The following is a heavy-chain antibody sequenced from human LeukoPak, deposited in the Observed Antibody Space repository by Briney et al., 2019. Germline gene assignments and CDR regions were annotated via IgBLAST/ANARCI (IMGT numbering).Heavy chain of an antibody. CDR3: ARDLEGAGWFDP. CDR2: MFSGGRT. Sequence: PGGSLRLSCAASGFIFSSNYMSWVRQAPGKGLEWVSVMFSGGRTYYADSVKGRFTISRDNSKNTLDLQMNSLRAEDTAVYYCARDLEGAGWFDPWGQGTLVTVSS. V-gene: IGHV3-53*05. D-gene: IGHD1-1*01. CDR1: GFIFSSNY. J-gene: IGHJ5*02.